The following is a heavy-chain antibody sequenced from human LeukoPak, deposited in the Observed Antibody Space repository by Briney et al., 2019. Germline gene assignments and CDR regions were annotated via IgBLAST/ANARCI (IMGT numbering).Heavy chain of an antibody. V-gene: IGHV1-69*06. CDR2: IIPIFGTA. CDR1: GGTFSSYP. D-gene: IGHD3-10*01. CDR3: ARDQYYGSGSYYNGGDY. Sequence: SVKVSCKASGGTFSSYPISWVRQAPGQGLEWMGGIIPIFGTANYAQKFQGRVTITADKSTSTAYMELSSLRSGDTAVYYCARDQYYGSGSYYNGGDYWGQGTLVTVSS. J-gene: IGHJ4*02.